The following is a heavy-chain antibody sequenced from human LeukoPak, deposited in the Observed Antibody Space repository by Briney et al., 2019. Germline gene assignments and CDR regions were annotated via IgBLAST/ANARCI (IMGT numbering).Heavy chain of an antibody. CDR1: GYSFTSYW. D-gene: IGHD5-24*01. CDR3: ARRDGYNMGAFDI. CDR2: MYPGDSDT. Sequence: KSGESLKISCQGSGYSFTSYWVGWARQMPGKGLEWMGIMYPGDSDTRYSPSFQGQVTISADKSISTAYLQWSSLKASDTAIYYCARRDGYNMGAFDIWGQGTMVTVSS. J-gene: IGHJ3*02. V-gene: IGHV5-51*01.